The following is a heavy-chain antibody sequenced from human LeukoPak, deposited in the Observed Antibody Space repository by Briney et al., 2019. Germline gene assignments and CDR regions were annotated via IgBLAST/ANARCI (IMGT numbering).Heavy chain of an antibody. J-gene: IGHJ4*02. CDR2: EGSAGGT. CDR3: AKDGSSISLDY. V-gene: IGHV3-23*01. Sequence: AGGSLRLSCAASGFTLTNRAVTWVRQAPGKGLEWVAAEGSAGGTYYADSVKGRFTISRDNSKNTLYLQMNSLRAEDTAVYYCAKDGSSISLDYWGQGTLVTVSS. CDR1: GFTLTNRA. D-gene: IGHD2-2*01.